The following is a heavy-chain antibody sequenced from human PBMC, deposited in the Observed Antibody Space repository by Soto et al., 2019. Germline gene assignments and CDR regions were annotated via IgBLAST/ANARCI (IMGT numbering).Heavy chain of an antibody. J-gene: IGHJ4*02. V-gene: IGHV4-34*01. CDR1: GGSFSGYY. CDR2: INHSGST. D-gene: IGHD3-3*01. CDR3: ASRPRYDFWSGNNIDY. Sequence: SETLSLTCAVYGGSFSGYYWSWIRQPPGKGLEWIGEINHSGSTNYNPSLKSRVTISVDTSKNQFSLKLSSVTAADTAVYYCASRPRYDFWSGNNIDYWGQGTLVTVSS.